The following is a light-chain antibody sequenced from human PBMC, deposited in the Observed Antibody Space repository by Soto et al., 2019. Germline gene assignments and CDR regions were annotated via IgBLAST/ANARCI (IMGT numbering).Light chain of an antibody. Sequence: QSALTQPASVSGSPGQSITISCTGTSSDVGGYNSVSWYQHHPGKAPKLMISDVTNRPSGVSNRFSGSKSGNTASLTISGLQAEEEAVYYCTSYTSTSTPVLFGGGTKLTVL. CDR2: DVT. CDR3: TSYTSTSTPVL. V-gene: IGLV2-14*03. CDR1: SSDVGGYNS. J-gene: IGLJ2*01.